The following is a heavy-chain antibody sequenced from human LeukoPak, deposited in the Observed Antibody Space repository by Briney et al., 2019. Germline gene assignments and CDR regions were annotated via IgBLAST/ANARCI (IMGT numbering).Heavy chain of an antibody. CDR3: ARAVRWRMEYYFDY. CDR1: GFTFSSYW. D-gene: IGHD3-3*01. Sequence: GGSLRLSCAASGFTFSSYWMHWVRQTPGKGLVWVSRINTDGSSTSYADSVTGRFTITRDNAKNTLYLQMNSLRAEDTAVFYCARAVRWRMEYYFDYWGQGTLVTVSS. CDR2: INTDGSST. J-gene: IGHJ4*02. V-gene: IGHV3-74*01.